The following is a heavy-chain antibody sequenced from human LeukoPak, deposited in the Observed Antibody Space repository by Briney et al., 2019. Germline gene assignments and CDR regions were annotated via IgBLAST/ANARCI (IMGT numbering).Heavy chain of an antibody. Sequence: SETLSLTCTVSGGSISNYYWSWIRQPPGKGLEWIASISSSGSTNYNPSLQSRATISVDTSKNQFSLRLSSVTAADTAVYYCARRYCTTTTWYYFDYWGQGTLVTVSS. CDR2: ISSSGST. D-gene: IGHD2-2*01. V-gene: IGHV4-4*08. J-gene: IGHJ4*02. CDR3: ARRYCTTTTWYYFDY. CDR1: GGSISNYY.